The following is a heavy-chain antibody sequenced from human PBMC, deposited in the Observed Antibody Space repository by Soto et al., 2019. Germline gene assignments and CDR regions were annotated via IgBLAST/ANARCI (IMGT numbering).Heavy chain of an antibody. J-gene: IGHJ4*02. CDR2: IYHSGST. Sequence: QLQLQESGPGLLRPSETLTLTCTVSGDSISTSSYYWGWVRQPPGKGLEWIGTIYHSGSTFYKPSLSSRVTLSVDTSRNQFSLKVNSVTAADTATYYCARETGGAIDYWGQGILVTVSS. CDR3: ARETGGAIDY. D-gene: IGHD1-26*01. V-gene: IGHV4-39*01. CDR1: GDSISTSSYY.